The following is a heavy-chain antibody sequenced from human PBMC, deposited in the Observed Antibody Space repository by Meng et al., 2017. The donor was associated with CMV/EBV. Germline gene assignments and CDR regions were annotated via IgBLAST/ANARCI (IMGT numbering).Heavy chain of an antibody. CDR1: GFTFSSYG. V-gene: IGHV3-30*02. D-gene: IGHD4-17*01. CDR2: IRYDGSNK. J-gene: IGHJ4*02. Sequence: GGSLRLSCAASGFTFSSYGMHWVRQAPGKGLEWVAFIRYDGSNKYYADSVKGRFTISRDNSKNTLYLRMNSLRAEDTAVYYCAKVYYGDYGLVDYWGQGTLVTVSS. CDR3: AKVYYGDYGLVDY.